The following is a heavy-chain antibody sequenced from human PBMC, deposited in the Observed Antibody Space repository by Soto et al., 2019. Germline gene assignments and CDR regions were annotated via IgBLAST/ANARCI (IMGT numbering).Heavy chain of an antibody. D-gene: IGHD3-10*01. CDR3: ARSRSGAVADSFDF. CDR2: ISRDGTNK. Sequence: GGSLRLSCAASGFTFGRYAIHWVRQAPGKGLEWVAVISRDGTNKYYVDSVKGRFTISRDNSRNTLYLQMNSLRHEDAAVYYCARSRSGAVADSFDFWGQGTLVTVS. V-gene: IGHV3-30*04. J-gene: IGHJ4*02. CDR1: GFTFGRYA.